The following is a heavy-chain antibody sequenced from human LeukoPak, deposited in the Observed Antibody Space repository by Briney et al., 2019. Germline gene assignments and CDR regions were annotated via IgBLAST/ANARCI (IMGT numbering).Heavy chain of an antibody. CDR3: ARLDGSYYSYYFDY. CDR2: IYYSGST. D-gene: IGHD1-26*01. Sequence: SETLSLTCTVSGGSISSYYWSWIRQPPGKGLEWIGYIYYSGSTNYNPSLKSRVTISVDTSKNQFSLKLSSVTAADTAVYYCARLDGSYYSYYFDYWGQGTLVTVSS. V-gene: IGHV4-59*01. J-gene: IGHJ4*02. CDR1: GGSISSYY.